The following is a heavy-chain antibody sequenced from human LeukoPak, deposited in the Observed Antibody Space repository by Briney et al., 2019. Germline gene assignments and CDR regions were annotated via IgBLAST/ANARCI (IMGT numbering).Heavy chain of an antibody. D-gene: IGHD6-6*01. CDR3: AKGSSSSRPYYFDY. CDR1: GFTFSSYA. V-gene: IGHV3-23*01. Sequence: GGSLRLSCAASGFTFSSYAMSWVRQAPGKGLEWVSAITDSGGDTYHADSVKGRFTISRGNSKNTLYLQMNSLRVEDTALYYCAKGSSSSRPYYFDYWGQRTLVTVSS. CDR2: ITDSGGDT. J-gene: IGHJ4*02.